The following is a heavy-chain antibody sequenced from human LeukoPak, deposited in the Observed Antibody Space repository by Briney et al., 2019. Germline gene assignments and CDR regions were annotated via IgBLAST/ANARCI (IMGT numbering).Heavy chain of an antibody. D-gene: IGHD3-9*01. CDR3: ARGLGRWILTGYYPLYFDY. V-gene: IGHV4-34*01. CDR2: INHSGST. J-gene: IGHJ4*02. Sequence: SETLSPTCAVYGGSFSGYYWSWIRQPPGKGLEWIGEINHSGSTNYNPSLKSRVTISVDTSKNQFSLKLSSVTAADTAVYYCARGLGRWILTGYYPLYFDYWGQGTLVTVSS. CDR1: GGSFSGYY.